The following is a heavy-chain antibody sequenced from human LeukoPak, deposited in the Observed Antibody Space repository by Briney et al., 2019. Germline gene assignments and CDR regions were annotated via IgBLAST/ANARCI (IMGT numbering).Heavy chain of an antibody. CDR1: GGCISTDH. CDR3: ARLNSYYFDY. Sequence: SETLSLTCTVSGGCISTDHWSWIRQPPGKGLEWIGYMYYSGSTNYNPSLKNRVTISGDTSKNPFSLKLSSVTAADTAVYYCARLNSYYFDYWGQGNLVTVSS. D-gene: IGHD5-18*01. CDR2: MYYSGST. J-gene: IGHJ4*02. V-gene: IGHV4-59*08.